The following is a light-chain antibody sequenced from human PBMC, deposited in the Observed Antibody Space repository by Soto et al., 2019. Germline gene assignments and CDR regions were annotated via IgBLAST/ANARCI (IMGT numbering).Light chain of an antibody. J-gene: IGKJ2*01. CDR1: QDIRNH. Sequence: DLQMTQSPSSLSASVGDRVTITCQASQDIRNHLNWYQHKPGKAPNLLISDASSLERGVPSRFSGSGSGTDFTFTIRSLQPEDIATYYCQQYDNLPLAFGQGTKL. CDR3: QQYDNLPLA. CDR2: DAS. V-gene: IGKV1-33*01.